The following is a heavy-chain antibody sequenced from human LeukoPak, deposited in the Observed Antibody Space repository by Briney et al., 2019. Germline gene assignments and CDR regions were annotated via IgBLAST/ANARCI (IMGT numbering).Heavy chain of an antibody. J-gene: IGHJ4*02. CDR2: IDPNNGGT. V-gene: IGHV1-2*02. D-gene: IGHD6-13*01. CDR3: ARGGGIPAAGTRFDY. CDR1: GYXFTGYY. Sequence: ASVKVSCKASGYXFTGYYIHWVRQAPGQGLEWMGWIDPNNGGTNYAQKFQGRVTMTRDTSISTAYMELSSLRSDDTAVYYCARGGGIPAAGTRFDYWGQGTLVTVSS.